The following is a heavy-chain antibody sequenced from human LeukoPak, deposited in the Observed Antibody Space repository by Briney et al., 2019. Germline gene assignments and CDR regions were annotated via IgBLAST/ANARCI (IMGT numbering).Heavy chain of an antibody. CDR2: ISNSGDTT. V-gene: IGHV3-23*01. CDR1: GLTFSTYP. Sequence: GGSLRLSCAASGLTFSTYPMTWVRQAPGKGLEWVSAISNSGDTTYYADSVKGRFTISRDNSKNTLYLQLNSPRAEDTAVYYCAKDRGYWGQGTLVTVSS. CDR3: AKDRGY. J-gene: IGHJ4*02.